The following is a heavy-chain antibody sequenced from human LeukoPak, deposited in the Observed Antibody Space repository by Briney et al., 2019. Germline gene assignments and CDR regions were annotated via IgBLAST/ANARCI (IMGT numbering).Heavy chain of an antibody. CDR1: GFTFSGSA. J-gene: IGHJ3*02. CDR2: IRSKANSYAT. CDR3: TRLWEQWNAFDI. D-gene: IGHD1-26*01. Sequence: PGGSLRLSCAASGFTFSGSAMHWARQASGKGLEWVGRIRSKANSYATAYAASVKGRFTVSSDDSKNTAYLQMNSLKTEDTAVYYCTRLWEQWNAFDIWGQGTMVTVSS. V-gene: IGHV3-73*01.